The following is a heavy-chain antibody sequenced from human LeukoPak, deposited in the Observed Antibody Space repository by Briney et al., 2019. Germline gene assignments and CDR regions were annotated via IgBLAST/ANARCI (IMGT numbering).Heavy chain of an antibody. V-gene: IGHV1-8*01. J-gene: IGHJ4*02. CDR1: GYTFTSYD. Sequence: ASVKVSCKASGYTFTSYDINWVRQATGQGLECMGWMNPNSGNTGYAQKFQGRVTITADESSNTACLDLSSLTSEDTAVYYCATDPNPYSSTSGYFDFWGQGTLVTVSS. CDR3: ATDPNPYSSTSGYFDF. CDR2: MNPNSGNT. D-gene: IGHD6-13*01.